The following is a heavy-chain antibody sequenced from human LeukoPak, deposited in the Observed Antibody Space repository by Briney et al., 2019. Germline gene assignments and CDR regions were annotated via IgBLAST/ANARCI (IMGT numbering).Heavy chain of an antibody. J-gene: IGHJ4*02. CDR3: ARDADGYSYGYEH. V-gene: IGHV3-48*03. CDR2: ISSSGSTI. CDR1: GFTFSSYE. D-gene: IGHD5-18*01. Sequence: PGGSLRLSCAASGFTFSSYEMNWVRQAPGKGLEWVSYISSSGSTIYYADSVKGRFTISRDNAKNSLYLQMNSLRAEDTAVYYCARDADGYSYGYEHWGQGTLVTVSS.